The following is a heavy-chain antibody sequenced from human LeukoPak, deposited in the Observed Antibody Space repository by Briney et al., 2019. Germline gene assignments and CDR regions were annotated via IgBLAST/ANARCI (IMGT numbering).Heavy chain of an antibody. Sequence: GGSLRLSCAASGFTFDDYGMSWVRQAPGKGLEWVSGINWYGGSTGYADSVKGRFTISRDNAKNSLYLQMNSLRAEDTALYYCARDDGSTSIDYWGQGTLVTVSS. V-gene: IGHV3-20*04. CDR1: GFTFDDYG. CDR3: ARDDGSTSIDY. D-gene: IGHD2-2*01. J-gene: IGHJ4*02. CDR2: INWYGGST.